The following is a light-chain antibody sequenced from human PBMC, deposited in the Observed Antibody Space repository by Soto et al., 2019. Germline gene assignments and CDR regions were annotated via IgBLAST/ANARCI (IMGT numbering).Light chain of an antibody. Sequence: QSVLTQPPSASETPGQRVTISCSGSSSNIGSNYVYWYQQFPGTAPKVLIYRNNQRPSGVPDRFSGSKSGTSASLAISGLRSEDEADYYCAAWDDSLSGPLFGTGTKVPVL. CDR1: SSNIGSNY. CDR2: RNN. V-gene: IGLV1-47*01. J-gene: IGLJ1*01. CDR3: AAWDDSLSGPL.